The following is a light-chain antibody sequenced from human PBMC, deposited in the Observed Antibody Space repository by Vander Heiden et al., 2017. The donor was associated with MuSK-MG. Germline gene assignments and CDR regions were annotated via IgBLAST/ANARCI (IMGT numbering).Light chain of an antibody. Sequence: QPVLPPLSFASGAPGQRVTISCSGRRSNIGSNPLYWYLQMPGTAPKLLIYTNNHRPSGVPDQFSGSKSGPSASLAISGSQSEDEADYYCAAWDDSLNGAVFGGGTKLTVL. J-gene: IGLJ3*02. CDR3: AAWDDSLNGAV. CDR1: RSNIGSNP. V-gene: IGLV1-44*01. CDR2: TNN.